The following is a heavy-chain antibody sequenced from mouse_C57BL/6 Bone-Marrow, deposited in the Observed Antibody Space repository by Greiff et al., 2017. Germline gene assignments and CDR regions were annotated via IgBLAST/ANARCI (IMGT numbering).Heavy chain of an antibody. V-gene: IGHV5-17*01. CDR1: GFTFSDYG. Sequence: EVQGVESGGGLVKPGGSLKLSCAASGFTFSDYGMHWVRQAPEQGLEWVAYISSGSSTIYYADTVKGRFTISRDNSKNTLCLQRTRLRSDDAAMYYCARLRSYFDYWGQGTTLTVSS. D-gene: IGHD1-1*01. J-gene: IGHJ2*01. CDR3: ARLRSYFDY. CDR2: ISSGSSTI.